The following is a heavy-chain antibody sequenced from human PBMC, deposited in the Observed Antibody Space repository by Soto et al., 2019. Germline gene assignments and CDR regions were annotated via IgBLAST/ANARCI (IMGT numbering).Heavy chain of an antibody. CDR3: AKEYYYDSSGYYLYYFDY. V-gene: IGHV3-30*18. D-gene: IGHD3-22*01. CDR1: GFTFSSYG. Sequence: VGSLRLSCAASGFTFSSYGMHWVRQAPGKGLEWVAVISYDGSNKYYADSVKGRFTISRDNSKNTLYLQMNSLRAEDTAVYYCAKEYYYDSSGYYLYYFDYWGQGTLVTVSS. CDR2: ISYDGSNK. J-gene: IGHJ4*02.